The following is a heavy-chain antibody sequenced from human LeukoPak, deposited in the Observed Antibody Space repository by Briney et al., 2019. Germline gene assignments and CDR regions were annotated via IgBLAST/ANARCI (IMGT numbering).Heavy chain of an antibody. V-gene: IGHV4-34*01. J-gene: IGHJ4*02. CDR3: ARSLVVGATTYYFDY. CDR1: GGSFSGYH. D-gene: IGHD1-26*01. CDR2: INHSGST. Sequence: PSETLSLTCAVYGGSFSGYHWSWIRQPPGKGLEWIGEINHSGSTNYNPSLKSRVTISVDTSKNQFSLKLSSVTAADTAVYYCARSLVVGATTYYFDYWGQGTLVTVSS.